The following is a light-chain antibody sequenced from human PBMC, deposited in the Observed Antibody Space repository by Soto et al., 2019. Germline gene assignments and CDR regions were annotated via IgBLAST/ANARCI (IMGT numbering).Light chain of an antibody. CDR3: QQYNSYSRT. J-gene: IGKJ1*01. Sequence: DIQVTQTPSSLSASVGDRVTITCRASQSISTYLNWYQQKAGLAPKLLIYAASSLQSGVPSRFSGSGSGTEFTLTISSLQPDDFATYYCQQYNSYSRTFGQGTKVDI. CDR2: AAS. V-gene: IGKV1-39*01. CDR1: QSISTY.